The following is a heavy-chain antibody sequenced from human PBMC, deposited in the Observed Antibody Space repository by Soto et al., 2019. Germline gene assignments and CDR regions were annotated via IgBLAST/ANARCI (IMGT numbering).Heavy chain of an antibody. V-gene: IGHV4-61*01. D-gene: IGHD4-17*01. CDR3: ARTTAVPNTLRSRYFFDY. Sequence: PSETLSLTCYVSGGSVSDKTYYWSWIRQPPGQRLEWIGYVYYSGTTNYNPSLKSRVTISVDLSKNRFSLRLSSVTTADTALYYCARTTAVPNTLRSRYFFDYWGQGTLVTVS. J-gene: IGHJ4*02. CDR2: VYYSGTT. CDR1: GGSVSDKTYY.